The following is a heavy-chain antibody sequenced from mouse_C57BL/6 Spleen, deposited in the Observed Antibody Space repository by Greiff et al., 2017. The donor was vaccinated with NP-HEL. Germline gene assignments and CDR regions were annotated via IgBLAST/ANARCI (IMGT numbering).Heavy chain of an antibody. J-gene: IGHJ4*01. D-gene: IGHD1-1*01. V-gene: IGHV1-69*01. CDR1: GYTFTSYW. Sequence: QVQLQQPGAELVMPGASVKLSCKASGYTFTSYWMHWVKQRPGQGLEWIGEIDPSDSYTNYNQKFKGKSTLTVDKSSSTAYMQLSGLTSVDSAVYYCARYEAGDYYGSSYGNYAMDYWGQGTSVTVSS. CDR2: IDPSDSYT. CDR3: ARYEAGDYYGSSYGNYAMDY.